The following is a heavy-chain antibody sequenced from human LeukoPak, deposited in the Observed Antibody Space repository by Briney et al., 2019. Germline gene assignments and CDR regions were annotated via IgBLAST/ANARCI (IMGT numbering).Heavy chain of an antibody. J-gene: IGHJ4*02. D-gene: IGHD4-17*01. CDR3: ARDYGGNSGGPGY. CDR2: INPNSGGT. V-gene: IGHV1-2*02. CDR1: GYTFTGYY. Sequence: ASVKVSCKASGYTFTGYYMHSVRQAPGQGLEWMGWINPNSGGTNYAQKFQGRVTMTRDTSISTAYMELSRLRSDDTAVYYCARDYGGNSGGPGYWGQGTLVTVSS.